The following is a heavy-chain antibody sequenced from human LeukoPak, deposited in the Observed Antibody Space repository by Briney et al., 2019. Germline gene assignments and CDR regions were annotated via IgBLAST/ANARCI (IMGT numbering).Heavy chain of an antibody. CDR2: IYYSGST. CDR3: ARDSPSGSYDY. CDR1: GFTFSSYA. J-gene: IGHJ4*02. D-gene: IGHD1-26*01. Sequence: GSLRLSCAASGFTFSSYAMSWIRQPPGKGLEWTGYIYYSGSTNYNPSLKSRVTISVDTSKNQFSLKLSSVAAADTAVYYCARDSPSGSYDYWGQGTLVTVSS. V-gene: IGHV4-59*01.